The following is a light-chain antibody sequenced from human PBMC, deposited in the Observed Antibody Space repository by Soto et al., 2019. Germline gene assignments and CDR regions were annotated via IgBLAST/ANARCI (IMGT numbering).Light chain of an antibody. CDR2: EVS. V-gene: IGLV2-8*01. CDR3: TTYAGSNNFVV. Sequence: CVLTQPPSGSGSPGQSVAISCAGTSSDVGASNYVSWYQQHPGKAPKLMIYEVSERPSGVPDRFSGSKSGNTASLTVSALQAEDEADYYCTTYAGSNNFVVFGGGTKVTVL. J-gene: IGLJ2*01. CDR1: SSDVGASNY.